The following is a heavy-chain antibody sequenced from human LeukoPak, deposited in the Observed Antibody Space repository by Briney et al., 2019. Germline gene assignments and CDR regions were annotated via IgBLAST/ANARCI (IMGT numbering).Heavy chain of an antibody. J-gene: IGHJ4*02. CDR2: NNHSGST. Sequence: ASETLSLTCAVYGGSFSGYYWSWIRQPPGKGLEWIGENNHSGSTNYNPSLKSRVTISVDTSKNQFSLKLSSVTAADTAVYYCARGAVDGYRDYWGQGTLVTVSS. CDR3: ARGAVDGYRDY. CDR1: GGSFSGYY. D-gene: IGHD5-24*01. V-gene: IGHV4-34*01.